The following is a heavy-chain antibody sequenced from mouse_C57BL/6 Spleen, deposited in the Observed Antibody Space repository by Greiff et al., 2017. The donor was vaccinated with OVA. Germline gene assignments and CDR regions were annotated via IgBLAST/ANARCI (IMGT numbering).Heavy chain of an antibody. CDR1: GFTFSDYG. CDR2: ISSGSSTI. V-gene: IGHV5-17*01. Sequence: EVMLVESGGGLVKPGGSLKLSCAASGFTFSDYGMHWVRQAPEKGLEWVAYISSGSSTIYYADTVKGRFTISRDNAKNTLFLQMTSLRSEDTAMYYCARRNYYDLDYWGQGTTLTVSS. D-gene: IGHD2-4*01. J-gene: IGHJ2*01. CDR3: ARRNYYDLDY.